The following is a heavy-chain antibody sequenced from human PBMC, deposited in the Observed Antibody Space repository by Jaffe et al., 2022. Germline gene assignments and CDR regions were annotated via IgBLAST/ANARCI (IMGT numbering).Heavy chain of an antibody. J-gene: IGHJ6*03. CDR1: GFTFSSYW. D-gene: IGHD2-8*02. V-gene: IGHV3-7*01. CDR2: IKQDGSEK. CDR3: ARDTRYCTGGVCSYYYYYYYMDV. Sequence: EVQLVESGGGLVQPGGSLRLSCAASGFTFSSYWMSWVRQAPGKGLEWVANIKQDGSEKYYVDSVKGRFTISRDNAKNSLYLQMNSLRAEDTAVYYCARDTRYCTGGVCSYYYYYYYMDVWGKGTTVTVSS.